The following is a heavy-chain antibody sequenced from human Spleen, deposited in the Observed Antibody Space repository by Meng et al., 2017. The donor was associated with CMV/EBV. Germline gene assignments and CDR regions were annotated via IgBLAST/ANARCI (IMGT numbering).Heavy chain of an antibody. D-gene: IGHD2/OR15-2a*01. CDR1: GFTFTSYS. V-gene: IGHV3-21*01. J-gene: IGHJ6*02. CDR2: LSSSSSHS. Sequence: GGSLRLSCAASGFTFTSYSMIWVRQAPGKGLEWVSSLSSSSSHSSYADSVKGRFTISRDNAKNSLFLQMNSLRAGDTAVYYCARLDIVIVPPNTAMVVGVDVWGQGTTVTVSS. CDR3: ARLDIVIVPPNTAMVVGVDV.